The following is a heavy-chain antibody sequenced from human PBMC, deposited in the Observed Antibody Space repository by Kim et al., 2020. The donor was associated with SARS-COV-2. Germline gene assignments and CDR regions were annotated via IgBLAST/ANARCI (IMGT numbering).Heavy chain of an antibody. V-gene: IGHV3-30*07. CDR3: ARTVVGAIYYYYYYMDV. D-gene: IGHD1-26*01. Sequence: SVESRFNISRDNSTNTLYLQMNSLRAEDTAVYYCARTVVGAIYYYYYYMDVWGKGTTVTVSS. J-gene: IGHJ6*03.